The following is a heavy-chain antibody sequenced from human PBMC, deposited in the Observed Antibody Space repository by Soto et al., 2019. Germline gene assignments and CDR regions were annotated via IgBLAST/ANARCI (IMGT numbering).Heavy chain of an antibody. CDR2: INHSGST. D-gene: IGHD2-2*01. J-gene: IGHJ3*02. CDR1: VGSFSGYY. CDR3: ARGPMSWYQLILAQGALDI. Sequence: PSPTXSLTCAVDVGSFSGYYWSVVGQPPGKGLEWIGEINHSGSTNYNPSLKSRVTISVDTSKNQFYLKLSSVTAADTAVHYCARGPMSWYQLILAQGALDIWGPGTM. V-gene: IGHV4-34*01.